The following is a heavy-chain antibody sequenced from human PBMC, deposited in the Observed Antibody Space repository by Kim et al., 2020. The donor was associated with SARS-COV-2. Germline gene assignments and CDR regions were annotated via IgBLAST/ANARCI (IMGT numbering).Heavy chain of an antibody. CDR1: GGSISSYY. CDR2: IYYSGST. CDR3: ASGGGYSYGYYPLDY. Sequence: SETLSLTCTVYGGSISSYYWSWIRQPPGKGLEWIGYIYYSGSTNYNPSLKSRVTISVDTSKNQFSLKLSSVTAADTAVYYCASGGGYSYGYYPLDYWGQGTLVTVSS. V-gene: IGHV4-59*13. J-gene: IGHJ4*02. D-gene: IGHD5-18*01.